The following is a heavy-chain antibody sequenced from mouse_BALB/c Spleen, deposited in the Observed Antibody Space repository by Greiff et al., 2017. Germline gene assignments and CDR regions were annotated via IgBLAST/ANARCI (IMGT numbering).Heavy chain of an antibody. J-gene: IGHJ3*01. CDR3: ARSGYRYDGAWFAY. CDR1: GYTFTSYT. D-gene: IGHD2-14*01. CDR2: INPSSGYT. Sequence: VKLMESGAELARPGASVKMSCKASGYTFTSYTMHWVKQRPGQGLEWIGYINPSSGYTNYNQKFKDKATLTADKSSSTAYMQLSSLTSEDSAVYYCARSGYRYDGAWFAYWGQGTLVTVSA. V-gene: IGHV1-4*01.